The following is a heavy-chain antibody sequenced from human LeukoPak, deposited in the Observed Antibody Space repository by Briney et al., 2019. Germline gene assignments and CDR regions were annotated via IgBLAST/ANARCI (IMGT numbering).Heavy chain of an antibody. Sequence: GGSLRLSCAASGFTFDDYAMHWVRQAPGKGLEWVAAVSYDGTNKLYVDSVKGRFTISRDNSKNTVHLQMNSLREEDTAVYYCARVDSTSWLSYGMDVWGQGTTVTVS. CDR1: GFTFDDYA. J-gene: IGHJ6*02. V-gene: IGHV3-30-3*01. CDR3: ARVDSTSWLSYGMDV. CDR2: VSYDGTNK. D-gene: IGHD2-2*01.